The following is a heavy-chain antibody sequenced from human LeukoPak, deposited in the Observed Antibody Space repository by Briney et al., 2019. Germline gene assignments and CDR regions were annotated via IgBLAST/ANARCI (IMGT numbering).Heavy chain of an antibody. CDR2: IYYSGST. V-gene: IGHV4-39*01. Sequence: SETLSLTCTVSGGSISSSSHYWGWIRQPPGKGLEWIGSIYYSGSTYYNPSLKSRVTISVDTSKNQFSLKLSSVTAADTAVYYCARITTVTDLDYWGQGTLVTVSS. J-gene: IGHJ4*02. CDR1: GGSISSSSHY. CDR3: ARITTVTDLDY. D-gene: IGHD4-17*01.